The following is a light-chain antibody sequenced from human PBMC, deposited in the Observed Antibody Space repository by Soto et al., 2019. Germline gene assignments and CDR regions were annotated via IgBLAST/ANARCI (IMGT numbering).Light chain of an antibody. CDR1: RLIGHNY. CDR2: ATS. J-gene: IGKJ1*01. CDR3: QQFGISPWT. V-gene: IGKV3-20*01. Sequence: ELVMTQSPATLSVSPGERATLSCRASRLIGHNYLAWYQQKRGQPPRLLIYATSTRATAIPARVSCSGSVTNVTLTISRLETEDFAVYYCQQFGISPWTFGQGTKVDIK.